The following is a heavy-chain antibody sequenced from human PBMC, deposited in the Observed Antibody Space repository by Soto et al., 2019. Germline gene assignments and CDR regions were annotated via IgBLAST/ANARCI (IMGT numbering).Heavy chain of an antibody. Sequence: ASVKVSCKASGYTFTSYYMHWVRQAPGQGLEWMGIINPSGGSTSYAQKFQGRVTMTRDTSTSTVYMELSSLRSEDTAVYYCARPTMVRGEGPFDAFDIWGQGTMVTVSS. V-gene: IGHV1-46*03. CDR2: INPSGGST. D-gene: IGHD3-10*01. CDR1: GYTFTSYY. CDR3: ARPTMVRGEGPFDAFDI. J-gene: IGHJ3*02.